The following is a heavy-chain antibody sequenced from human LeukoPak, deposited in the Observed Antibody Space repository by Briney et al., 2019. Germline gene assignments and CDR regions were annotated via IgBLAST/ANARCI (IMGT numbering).Heavy chain of an antibody. CDR2: IYYSGST. Sequence: PSETLSLTCTVSGGSISSGGYYWSWIRQHPGKGPEWIGYIYYSGSTYYNPSLKSRVTISVDTSKNQFSLKLSSVTAADTAVYYCARGGLYYDSSGLDYWGQGTLVTVSS. D-gene: IGHD3-22*01. J-gene: IGHJ4*02. CDR1: GGSISSGGYY. CDR3: ARGGLYYDSSGLDY. V-gene: IGHV4-31*03.